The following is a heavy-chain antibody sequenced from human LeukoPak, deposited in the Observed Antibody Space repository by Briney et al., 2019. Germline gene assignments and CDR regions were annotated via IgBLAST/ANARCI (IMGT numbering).Heavy chain of an antibody. Sequence: ASVKVSCKASGYTFTGYYIHWVRQAPGQGLECVGWINPNSGGTSYAQKFQGRVTMTRDTSISTAYMELSRLRSDDTAVYYCARGSITIFGVVIPSDYWGQGTLVTVSS. CDR1: GYTFTGYY. J-gene: IGHJ4*02. V-gene: IGHV1-2*02. D-gene: IGHD3-3*01. CDR2: INPNSGGT. CDR3: ARGSITIFGVVIPSDY.